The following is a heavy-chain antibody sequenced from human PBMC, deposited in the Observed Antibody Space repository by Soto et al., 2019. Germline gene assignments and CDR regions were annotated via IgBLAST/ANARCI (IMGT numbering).Heavy chain of an antibody. Sequence: QVQLQESVPGLVKPSETLSLTCTVSGGSVSNCSYYWSWIRQHPGKELEWIEYIYYSGSTHYNPSLKSRVTISVDTSKSKFSLKLSSVTDADTAVDYCARVVVVVPADMCFAYWGQGTLVAVSS. D-gene: IGHD2-2*01. CDR2: IYYSGST. V-gene: IGHV4-61*01. J-gene: IGHJ4*02. CDR3: ARVVVVVPADMCFAY. CDR1: GGSVSNCSYY.